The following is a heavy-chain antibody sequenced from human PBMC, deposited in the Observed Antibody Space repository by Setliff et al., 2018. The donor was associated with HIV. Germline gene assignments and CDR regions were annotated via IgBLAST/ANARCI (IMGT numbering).Heavy chain of an antibody. CDR2: INAGNGDT. V-gene: IGHV1-3*01. CDR3: ARDYLHVFDI. J-gene: IGHJ3*02. CDR1: GFTFSNYA. Sequence: ASVKVSCKTSGFTFSNYAIHWVRQAPGQGLEWMGWINAGNGDTRYSPKFQGRVTVTRDTSINTAYVELNSLKSDDTAVYYCARDYLHVFDIWGQGTMVTVSS.